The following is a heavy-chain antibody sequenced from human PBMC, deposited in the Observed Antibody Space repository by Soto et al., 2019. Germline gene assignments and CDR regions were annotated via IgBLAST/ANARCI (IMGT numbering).Heavy chain of an antibody. V-gene: IGHV3-30*18. CDR2: ISYDGSEK. Sequence: QEQLVESGGGVVQPGRSLRLSCAASGFTLTNHGMHWVRQAPGKGLEWVAFISYDGSEKYYADSVKGRFTISRDNSKTLYMQVTSLRAEDTAIYYCAKSLRGAYFSPHKYDGMDVWGQGTTVTVSS. CDR3: AKSLRGAYFSPHKYDGMDV. D-gene: IGHD3-16*01. J-gene: IGHJ6*01. CDR1: GFTLTNHG.